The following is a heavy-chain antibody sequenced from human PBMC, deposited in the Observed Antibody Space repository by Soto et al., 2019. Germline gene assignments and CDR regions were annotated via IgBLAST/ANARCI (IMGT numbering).Heavy chain of an antibody. Sequence: GASVKVSCKASGGTFSSYAISWVRQAPGQGLEWMGGIIPIFGTANYAQKFQGRVTITADESTSTAYMELSSLRSEDTAVYYCARDRELRFLGGGFDYWGQGTLVTVSS. D-gene: IGHD3-3*01. V-gene: IGHV1-69*13. J-gene: IGHJ4*02. CDR3: ARDRELRFLGGGFDY. CDR1: GGTFSSYA. CDR2: IIPIFGTA.